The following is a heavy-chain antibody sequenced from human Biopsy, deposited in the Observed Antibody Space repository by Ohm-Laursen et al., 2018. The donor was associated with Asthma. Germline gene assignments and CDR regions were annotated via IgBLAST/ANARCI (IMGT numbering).Heavy chain of an antibody. V-gene: IGHV4-31*03. J-gene: IGHJ6*02. CDR3: ARDYYDFWNRSVYTYFGMDV. Sequence: SDTLSLTCSVSGYSISNGGYYWTWVRQRPGKGLEWIGNIYHRGNTKYNPSLKSRLSFSVDTSKNQFSLKLSSVTAADTAIYFCARDYYDFWNRSVYTYFGMDVWGRGTTVVVS. CDR2: IYHRGNT. CDR1: GYSISNGGYY. D-gene: IGHD3-3*01.